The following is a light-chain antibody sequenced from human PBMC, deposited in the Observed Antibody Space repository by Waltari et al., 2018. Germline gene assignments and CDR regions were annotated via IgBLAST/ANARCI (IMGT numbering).Light chain of an antibody. CDR2: GAS. CDR1: QSVSRT. CDR3: QHYVRVPVT. J-gene: IGKJ1*01. V-gene: IGKV3-20*01. Sequence: ETVLTQSPGTLSLSPGERATLSCRASQSVSRTLAWYQQKPGQAPRLLIYGASTRATGIPERFSGGGDGTDFSLTISRLEPEDFAVYYCQHYVRVPVTFGQGTKVEIK.